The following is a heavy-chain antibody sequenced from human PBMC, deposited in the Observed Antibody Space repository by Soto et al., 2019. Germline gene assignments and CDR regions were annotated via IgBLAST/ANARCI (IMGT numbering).Heavy chain of an antibody. Sequence: QVQLVQSGAEVKEPGASVKLSCKASGYTFINYAMHWVRQAPGQRLEWMGWINPDNGDTKYSQKFQGRVTITRDTSASTGYIELSSLRSDDTAVYYCAGGPERTAAVFAYWVQGTLVTVSS. CDR3: AGGPERTAAVFAY. CDR1: GYTFINYA. J-gene: IGHJ4*02. CDR2: INPDNGDT. D-gene: IGHD6-25*01. V-gene: IGHV1-3*01.